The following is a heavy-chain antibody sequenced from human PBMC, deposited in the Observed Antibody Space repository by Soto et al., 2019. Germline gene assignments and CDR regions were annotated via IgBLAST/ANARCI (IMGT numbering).Heavy chain of an antibody. Sequence: GGSLRLSCAASGFTFSTYGMQWVRQAPGKGLEWVAVIWSDGSHESYADSVRGRFTISRDNSKNTLYLQMNNLRAEDTAVYYCARSLSGSYDYWGQGALVTVSS. D-gene: IGHD3-10*01. CDR2: IWSDGSHE. J-gene: IGHJ4*02. CDR1: GFTFSTYG. V-gene: IGHV3-33*01. CDR3: ARSLSGSYDY.